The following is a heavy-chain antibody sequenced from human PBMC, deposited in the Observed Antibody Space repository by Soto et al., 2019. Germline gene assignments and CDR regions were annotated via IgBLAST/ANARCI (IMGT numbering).Heavy chain of an antibody. CDR1: GGSISSGDYY. Sequence: SETLSLTCTVSGGSISSGDYYWSWIRQPPGKGLEWIGYIYYSGSTYYNPSLKSRVTISVDTSKNQFSLKLSSVTAADTAVYYCARVAYSGYDLDYYYYYGMDVWGQGTTVTVSS. D-gene: IGHD5-12*01. CDR3: ARVAYSGYDLDYYYYYGMDV. CDR2: IYYSGST. V-gene: IGHV4-30-4*01. J-gene: IGHJ6*02.